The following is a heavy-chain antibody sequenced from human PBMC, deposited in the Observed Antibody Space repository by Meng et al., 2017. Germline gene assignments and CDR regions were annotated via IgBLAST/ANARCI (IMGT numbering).Heavy chain of an antibody. CDR3: ARSSGYLDY. V-gene: IGHV3-30*01. CDR1: GFTFSSYA. Sequence: QVKLGESGGGVVQPGRSLRLSCAASGFTFSSYAMHWVRQAPGKGLEWVAVISYDGSNKYYADSVKGRFTISRDNSKNTLYLQMNSLRAEDTAVYYCARSSGYLDYWGQGTLVTVSS. J-gene: IGHJ4*02. D-gene: IGHD6-19*01. CDR2: ISYDGSNK.